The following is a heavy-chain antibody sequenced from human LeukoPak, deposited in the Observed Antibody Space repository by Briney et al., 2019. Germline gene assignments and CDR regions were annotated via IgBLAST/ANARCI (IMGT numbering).Heavy chain of an antibody. D-gene: IGHD2-2*01. V-gene: IGHV1-46*03. Sequence: ASVKVSCKASGYTFTSYYMHWVRQAPGQGLEWMGIINPSGGSTSYAQKFQGRVTMTRDTSTNTVYMELSSLRSEDTAVYYCASSVVVPAAARGAFDIWGQGAMVTVSS. CDR1: GYTFTSYY. J-gene: IGHJ3*02. CDR2: INPSGGST. CDR3: ASSVVVPAAARGAFDI.